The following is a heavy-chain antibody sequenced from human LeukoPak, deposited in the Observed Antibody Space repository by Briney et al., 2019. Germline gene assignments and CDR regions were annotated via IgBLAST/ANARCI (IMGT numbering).Heavy chain of an antibody. J-gene: IGHJ5*02. V-gene: IGHV4-4*02. CDR2: IYRSGST. D-gene: IGHD1-26*01. CDR1: GGSISNGNW. CDR3: ARDRNSGSYWGGNWFDP. Sequence: PSETLSLTCAVSGGSISNGNWWSWVRQPPGKGLEWIGEIYRSGSTNYNPSLKSRVTISVDKSKNQFSLDLNSVTAADTAVYYCARDRNSGSYWGGNWFDPWGQGTLVTVSS.